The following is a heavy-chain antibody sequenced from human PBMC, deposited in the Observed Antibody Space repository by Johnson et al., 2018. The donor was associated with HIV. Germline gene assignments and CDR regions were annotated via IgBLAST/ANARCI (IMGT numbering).Heavy chain of an antibody. D-gene: IGHD1-1*01. CDR3: AREGNWNPTYGFDV. J-gene: IGHJ3*01. V-gene: IGHV3-30*04. CDR2: ISYDGSNK. CDR1: GFTFDDYA. Sequence: QVQLVESGGGLVQPGRSLRLSCAASGFTFDDYAMHWVRQAPGKGLEWVAVISYDGSNKYYADSVKGRFTISRDNSKNTLYLQMNSLRDEDTAVYYCAREGNWNPTYGFDVWGQGTMVTVSS.